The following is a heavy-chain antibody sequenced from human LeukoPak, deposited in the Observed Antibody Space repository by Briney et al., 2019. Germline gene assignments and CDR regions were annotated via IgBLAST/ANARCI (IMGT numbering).Heavy chain of an antibody. Sequence: GGSLRLSCAASGFTFSSYWMSWVRQAPGKGLEWVANIKQDGSEKYYVDSVKGRFTISRDNAKNSLYVQMNSLRHEDTSVYYCARDAAWFGELLDALDIWGQGTMVTVSS. J-gene: IGHJ3*02. V-gene: IGHV3-7*01. CDR2: IKQDGSEK. D-gene: IGHD3-10*01. CDR1: GFTFSSYW. CDR3: ARDAAWFGELLDALDI.